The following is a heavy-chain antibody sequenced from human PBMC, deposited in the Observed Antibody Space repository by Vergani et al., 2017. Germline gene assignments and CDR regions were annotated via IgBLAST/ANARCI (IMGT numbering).Heavy chain of an antibody. CDR2: IYHSGGA. CDR3: ARTESFILRYCHWGL. CDR1: GGSITSSSYY. Sequence: QLHLQESGPGLVKPSETLSLTCTVSGGSITSSSYYWGWIRQPPGKGLEWIGNIYHSGGAYYNPSLKGRVTISVDTSKNQFSLDVTSVTAADTAIYFCARTESFILRYCHWGLWGQGTLVTVSS. V-gene: IGHV4-39*01. D-gene: IGHD3-9*01. J-gene: IGHJ4*02.